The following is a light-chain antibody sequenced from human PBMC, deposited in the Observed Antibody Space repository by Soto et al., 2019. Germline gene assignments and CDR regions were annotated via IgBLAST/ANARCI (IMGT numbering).Light chain of an antibody. V-gene: IGKV1-39*01. J-gene: IGKJ1*01. CDR1: QSISTS. CDR3: QQSYSIPRT. Sequence: DIQMTQSPSSLSASVGDRVTITCRASQSISTSLVWYQQKPNEAPKLLIYGASTLESGVPSRFRGSGSGTDFTLTITSLQAEDFATYYCQQSYSIPRTFGQGPKVEI. CDR2: GAS.